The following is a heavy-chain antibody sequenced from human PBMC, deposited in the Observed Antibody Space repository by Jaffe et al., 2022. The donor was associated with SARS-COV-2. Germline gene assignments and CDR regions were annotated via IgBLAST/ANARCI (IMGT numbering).Heavy chain of an antibody. J-gene: IGHJ6*02. CDR3: ARDSWYYYYYGMDV. CDR2: IYTSGST. D-gene: IGHD6-13*01. V-gene: IGHV4-61*02. Sequence: QVQLQESGPGLVKPSQTLSLTCTVSGGSISSGSYYWSWIRQPAGKGLEWIGRIYTSGSTNYNPSLKSRVTISVDTSKNQFSLKLSSVTAADTAVYYCARDSWYYYYYGMDVWGQGTTVTVSS. CDR1: GGSISSGSYY.